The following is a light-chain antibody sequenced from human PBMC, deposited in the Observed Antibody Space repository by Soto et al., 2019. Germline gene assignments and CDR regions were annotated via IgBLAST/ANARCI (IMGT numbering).Light chain of an antibody. CDR3: MQALQTGVT. CDR2: LGS. V-gene: IGKV2-28*01. J-gene: IGKJ3*01. Sequence: DIVMTQSPLSLPVTPGEPASISCRSSQSLLHSNGYNYLDWYLQKPGQSPQLLIYLGSNRASGVPDRFSGSGSGTDFTQTISRVEAEDVGISYCMQALQTGVTVGPGTKVDIK. CDR1: QSLLHSNGYNY.